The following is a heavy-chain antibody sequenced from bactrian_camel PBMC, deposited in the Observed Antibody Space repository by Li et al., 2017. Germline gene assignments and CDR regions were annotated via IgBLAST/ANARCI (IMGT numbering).Heavy chain of an antibody. CDR3: AAEGYDGSCRVGGQFDY. CDR1: EYTNPAYY. J-gene: IGHJ4*01. V-gene: IGHV3S28*01. CDR2: IFTGGPYT. D-gene: IGHD6*01. Sequence: QLVESGGGSVQAGGSLRVSCDVSEYTNPAYYCLGWFRQAPGKEREGVAAIFTGGPYTYYADWVKGRFTMSQDADKNTLYLQMNNLKPEDTGMYYCAAEGYDGSCRVGGQFDYWGQGTQVT.